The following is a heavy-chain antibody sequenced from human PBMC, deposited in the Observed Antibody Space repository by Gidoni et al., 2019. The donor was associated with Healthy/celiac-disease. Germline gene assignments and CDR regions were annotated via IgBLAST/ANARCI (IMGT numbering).Heavy chain of an antibody. V-gene: IGHV3-48*02. J-gene: IGHJ4*02. CDR3: AREGYYDSSGRYYFDY. CDR2: ISSSSSTI. CDR1: GFTFSSYS. D-gene: IGHD3-22*01. Sequence: EVQLVESGGGLVQPGGSLRLSCAASGFTFSSYSMNWVRQAPGKGLEWVSYISSSSSTIYYADSVKGRFTISRDNAKNSLYLQMNSLRDEDTAVYYCAREGYYDSSGRYYFDYWGQGTLVTVSS.